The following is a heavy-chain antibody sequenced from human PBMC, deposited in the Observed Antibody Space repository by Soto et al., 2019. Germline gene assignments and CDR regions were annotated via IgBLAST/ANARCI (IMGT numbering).Heavy chain of an antibody. V-gene: IGHV2-5*02. D-gene: IGHD2-21*02. Sequence: QITLKESGPTLVKPTQTLTLTCTFSGLSLSTIGEGVGWIRQPPGKALEWLALVYWDDDKRYSPSLKSRITTTKDTSVNKVVLTMTNMGPVDTATYYCVQTRCGGDCLQSYSSHSYYGLDVWGQGTTVTVSS. CDR1: GLSLSTIGEG. CDR3: VQTRCGGDCLQSYSSHSYYGLDV. J-gene: IGHJ6*02. CDR2: VYWDDDK.